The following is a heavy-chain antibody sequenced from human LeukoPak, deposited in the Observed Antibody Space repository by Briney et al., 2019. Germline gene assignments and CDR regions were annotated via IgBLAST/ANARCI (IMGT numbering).Heavy chain of an antibody. D-gene: IGHD1/OR15-1a*01. Sequence: GGSLRLSCAGSGFTFSSYWMHWVRQAPGKGLVWVSRISSDGSSTSYADSVKGRFTISRDNSKNTLYLQMNSLRAEDTAVYYCAKGVTMDYWGQGTLVTVSS. CDR2: ISSDGSST. V-gene: IGHV3-74*01. J-gene: IGHJ4*02. CDR1: GFTFSSYW. CDR3: AKGVTMDY.